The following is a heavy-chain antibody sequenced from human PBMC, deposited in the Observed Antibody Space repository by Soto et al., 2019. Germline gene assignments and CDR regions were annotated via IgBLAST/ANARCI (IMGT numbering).Heavy chain of an antibody. CDR3: ASTYYTGSSGPFDY. J-gene: IGHJ4*02. CDR1: GDSISSGGYY. D-gene: IGHD3-22*01. Sequence: QVQLQESGPGLVKPSQTLSLTCTVSGDSISSGGYYWSWIRQHPGKGLEWIGYIYYSGTTYYNPSLESRVTIPADTSENQFSLKVNSVTVADTAVYYCASTYYTGSSGPFDYWGQGTLVTVSS. V-gene: IGHV4-31*03. CDR2: IYYSGTT.